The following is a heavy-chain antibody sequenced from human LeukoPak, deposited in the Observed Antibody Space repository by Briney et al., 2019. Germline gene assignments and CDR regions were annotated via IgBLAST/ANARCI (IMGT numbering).Heavy chain of an antibody. CDR1: GGSISSGGYS. CDR2: IYHSGST. D-gene: IGHD5-12*01. V-gene: IGHV4-30-2*01. Sequence: PSETLSLTCAGSGGSISSGGYSGIWIRQPPGKGLEWIGYIYHSGSTYYNPSLKSRVTISVDRSNSQFSLQLSSVTAADPAVYYCARESPMFGYRGYVRAFAIWGQGTMVTVSS. CDR3: ARESPMFGYRGYVRAFAI. J-gene: IGHJ3*02.